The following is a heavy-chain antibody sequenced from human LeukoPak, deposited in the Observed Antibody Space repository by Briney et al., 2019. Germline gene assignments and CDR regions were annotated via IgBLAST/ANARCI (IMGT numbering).Heavy chain of an antibody. CDR1: GYTFTGYY. Sequence: ASVKVSCKASGYTFTGYYMHWVRQAPGQGLEWMGWINPNSGGTNYAQKFQGRVTMTRDTSISTAYMELSRLRSDDTAVYYCAREPKYYYGSGSLDYWGQGTLVAVSS. J-gene: IGHJ4*02. D-gene: IGHD3-10*01. CDR2: INPNSGGT. CDR3: AREPKYYYGSGSLDY. V-gene: IGHV1-2*02.